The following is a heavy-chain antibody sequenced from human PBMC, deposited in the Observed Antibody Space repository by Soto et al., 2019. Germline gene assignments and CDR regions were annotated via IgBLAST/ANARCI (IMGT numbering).Heavy chain of an antibody. CDR1: GFTFSSYA. CDR2: ISGSGGST. J-gene: IGHJ6*02. D-gene: IGHD5-18*01. CDR3: AKDRGNTASRFYYYYGMDV. V-gene: IGHV3-23*01. Sequence: PGGSLRLSCAASGFTFSSYAMSWVRQAPGKGLEWVSAISGSGGSTYYADSVKGRFTISRDNSKNTLYLQMNSLRAEDTAVYYCAKDRGNTASRFYYYYGMDVWGQGTTVTVS.